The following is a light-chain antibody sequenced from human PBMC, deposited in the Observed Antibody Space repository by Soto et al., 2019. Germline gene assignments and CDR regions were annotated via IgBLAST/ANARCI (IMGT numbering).Light chain of an antibody. CDR2: SAS. V-gene: IGKV1-39*01. Sequence: DIQMTQSPSSLSASLGDRVTITCRASQTVSVYLNWYQQKPGKPPKLLIYSASTLQSGVPSRFSGSGSGTDFTLTISSLQPEDFATYYCQQSYSTPPEYTFGPGTKVDLK. CDR1: QTVSVY. J-gene: IGKJ3*01. CDR3: QQSYSTPPEYT.